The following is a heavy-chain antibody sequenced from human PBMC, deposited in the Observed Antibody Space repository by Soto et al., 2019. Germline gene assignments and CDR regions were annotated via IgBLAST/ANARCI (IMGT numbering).Heavy chain of an antibody. D-gene: IGHD1-26*01. V-gene: IGHV3-64*01. Sequence: EVQLVESGGGLVQPGGSLRLSCAASGFTFNNYGMHWVRKAPGKGLEYVSAINTNGGSTYYANSVRGRFTISRDNSKNTLYLQMGSLRAEDMAVYYCARRGGSGSYPFDYWGQGTLVTVSS. CDR1: GFTFNNYG. CDR2: INTNGGST. J-gene: IGHJ4*02. CDR3: ARRGGSGSYPFDY.